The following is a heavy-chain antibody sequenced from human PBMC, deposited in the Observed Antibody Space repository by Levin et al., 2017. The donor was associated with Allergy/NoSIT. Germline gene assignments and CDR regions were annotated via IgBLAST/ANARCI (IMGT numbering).Heavy chain of an antibody. V-gene: IGHV3-15*01. Sequence: GGSLRLSCAASGFIFSDVWMTWVRQAPGKGLEWVGRIRRTTDGGTTELAAFVKGRFDISRDDSQNTLYLQMNSLKTEDTAVYYCTTGDLSGSFNAFDFWGQGTMVTVSS. D-gene: IGHD1-26*01. CDR3: TTGDLSGSFNAFDF. CDR1: GFIFSDVW. CDR2: IRRTTDGGTT. J-gene: IGHJ3*01.